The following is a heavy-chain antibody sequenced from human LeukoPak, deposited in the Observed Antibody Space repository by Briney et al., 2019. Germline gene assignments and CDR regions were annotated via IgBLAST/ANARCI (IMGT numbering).Heavy chain of an antibody. CDR1: GFTFSSYA. D-gene: IGHD6-19*01. Sequence: PGGSLRLSCAVSGFTFSSYAMSWVRQAAGKGLEWVSSISGSGGSTYYADSVKGRFTISRDNSKNTLYMQMNSLRAEDTAVYYCAKADSSGWLTVFDCWGQGTLVTVSS. CDR3: AKADSSGWLTVFDC. J-gene: IGHJ4*02. V-gene: IGHV3-23*01. CDR2: ISGSGGST.